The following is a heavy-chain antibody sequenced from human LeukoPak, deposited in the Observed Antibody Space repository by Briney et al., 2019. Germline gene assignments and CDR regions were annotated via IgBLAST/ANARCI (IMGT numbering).Heavy chain of an antibody. CDR3: ARTRRWLQLGFDY. D-gene: IGHD5-24*01. Sequence: SETLSLTCSVSGGSISSYYWSWIRQPPGKGLEWIGYIYYSGSTNYNPSLKSRVTISVDTSKNQFSLKLSSVTAADTAVYYCARTRRWLQLGFDYWGQGTLVTVSS. CDR2: IYYSGST. CDR1: GGSISSYY. J-gene: IGHJ4*02. V-gene: IGHV4-59*01.